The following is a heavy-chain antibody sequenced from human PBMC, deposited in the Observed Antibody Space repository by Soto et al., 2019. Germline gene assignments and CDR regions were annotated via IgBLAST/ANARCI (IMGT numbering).Heavy chain of an antibody. CDR1: GDTFTSNG. J-gene: IGHJ4*02. Sequence: QVKVVQSGAEVKRPGASVKVSCKASGDTFTSNGISWVRQAPGQGLEWLAWISIYNGNTQYAQKVQGRVTMTTDTSTNTAYMELRSLRSDDTAVYYCARAPVSSSRPLVFDYWGQGTLVTVSA. D-gene: IGHD6-6*01. CDR3: ARAPVSSSRPLVFDY. V-gene: IGHV1-18*04. CDR2: ISIYNGNT.